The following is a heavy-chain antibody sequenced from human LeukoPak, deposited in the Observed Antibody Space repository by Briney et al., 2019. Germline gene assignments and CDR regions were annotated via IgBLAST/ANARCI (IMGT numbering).Heavy chain of an antibody. CDR2: ICWNSGSI. V-gene: IGHV3-9*01. CDR3: AKDMDSGGSWGLDY. Sequence: PGGSLRLSCAASGFTVSSNYMSWVRQAPGKGLEWVSGICWNSGSIGYADSVKGRFTISRDNAKDSLYLQMNSLRAEDTALYYCAKDMDSGGSWGLDYWGQGTLVTVSS. J-gene: IGHJ4*02. D-gene: IGHD2-15*01. CDR1: GFTVSSNY.